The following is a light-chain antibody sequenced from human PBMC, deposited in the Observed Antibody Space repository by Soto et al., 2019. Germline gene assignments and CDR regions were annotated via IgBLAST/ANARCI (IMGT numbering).Light chain of an antibody. V-gene: IGLV1-51*02. CDR2: EDN. Sequence: QSALTQPPSVSAAPGQKVTISCSGSSSNIGKNYVSWYQQVPKTAPTLLIYEDNKRRSGIPDRFSGSKSGTSATLGITGLQTGDEADYYCGTWDSSLSVYVLGTGTKVTVL. J-gene: IGLJ1*01. CDR3: GTWDSSLSVYV. CDR1: SSNIGKNY.